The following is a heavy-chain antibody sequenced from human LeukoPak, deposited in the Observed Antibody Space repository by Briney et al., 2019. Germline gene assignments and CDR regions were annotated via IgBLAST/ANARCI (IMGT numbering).Heavy chain of an antibody. CDR1: GFTFSNYA. J-gene: IGHJ5*02. CDR3: ARGESSGPNWFDP. CDR2: ISGSTGST. D-gene: IGHD3-22*01. V-gene: IGHV3-23*01. Sequence: PGGSLRLSCAASGFTFSNYAMNWVRQAPGKGLEWVSLISGSTGSTYYADSVKGRFTISRDNAKNSLYLQMNSLRAEDTAVYYCARGESSGPNWFDPWGQGTLVTVSS.